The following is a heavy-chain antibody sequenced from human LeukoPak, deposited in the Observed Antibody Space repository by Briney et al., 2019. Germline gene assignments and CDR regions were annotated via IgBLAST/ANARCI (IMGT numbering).Heavy chain of an antibody. J-gene: IGHJ4*02. D-gene: IGHD2-2*01. V-gene: IGHV3-73*01. Sequence: AGGPLRLSCAASGFTFSGSAMHWVRQASGKGLEWVGRIRSKANSYATAYAASVKGMFTISREDSKNTAYLQMNSLKTEDTAVYYCTSLAVPAASKFVDYWGQGTLVTVSS. CDR1: GFTFSGSA. CDR3: TSLAVPAASKFVDY. CDR2: IRSKANSYAT.